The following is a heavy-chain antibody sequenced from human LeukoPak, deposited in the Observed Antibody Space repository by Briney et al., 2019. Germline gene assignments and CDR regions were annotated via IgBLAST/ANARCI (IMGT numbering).Heavy chain of an antibody. Sequence: SETLSLTCSVSGRSINTYYWTWIRQPPGKGLEWLGYIYYSGSTNYNPSLKSRVTILVDTSKNQFSLKLSSVAAADTAVYYCAKDLIVVLPPARSNWFDPWGQGTLVTVSS. CDR3: AKDLIVVLPPARSNWFDP. V-gene: IGHV4-59*01. CDR1: GRSINTYY. CDR2: IYYSGST. J-gene: IGHJ5*02. D-gene: IGHD2-2*01.